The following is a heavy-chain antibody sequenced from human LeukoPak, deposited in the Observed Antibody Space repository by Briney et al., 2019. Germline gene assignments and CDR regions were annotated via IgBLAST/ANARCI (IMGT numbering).Heavy chain of an antibody. CDR2: IIPIFGTA. D-gene: IGHD7-27*01. CDR1: GGTFSSYA. CDR3: ARDNGGSYYYYYMDV. J-gene: IGHJ6*03. V-gene: IGHV1-69*05. Sequence: ASVKVSCKASGGTFSSYAISWVRQAPGQGLEWMGGIIPIFGTANYAQKFQGRVTITTDESTSTAYMELSSLRSEDTAVYYCARDNGGSYYYYYMDVWGKGTTVTVSS.